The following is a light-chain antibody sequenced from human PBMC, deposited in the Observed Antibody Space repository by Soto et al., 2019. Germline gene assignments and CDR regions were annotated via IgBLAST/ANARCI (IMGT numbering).Light chain of an antibody. CDR2: GAS. V-gene: IGKV3-20*01. CDR3: QQYNKWPPIT. Sequence: EIVLRQSPGTLSLSPGERATLSCRASQSVSSSYLAWYQQKPGQAPRLLIYGASSRATGIPDRFSGSGSGTDFTLTISRLEPEDFAVYYCQQYNKWPPITFGQGTRLEIK. J-gene: IGKJ5*01. CDR1: QSVSSSY.